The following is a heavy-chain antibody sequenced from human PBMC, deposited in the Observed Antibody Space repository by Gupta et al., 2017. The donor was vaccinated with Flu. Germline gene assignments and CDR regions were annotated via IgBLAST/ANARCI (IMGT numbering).Heavy chain of an antibody. J-gene: IGHJ4*02. Sequence: SSYAISWVRQAAGQGLEWMGEIIPIFGTANYAQKFQGRVTITADESTSTAYMELSSLRSEDTAVYYCARNTVFGGYYFDYWGQGTLVTFS. CDR3: ARNTVFGGYYFDY. D-gene: IGHD3-3*01. CDR2: IIPIFGTA. CDR1: SSYA. V-gene: IGHV1-69*01.